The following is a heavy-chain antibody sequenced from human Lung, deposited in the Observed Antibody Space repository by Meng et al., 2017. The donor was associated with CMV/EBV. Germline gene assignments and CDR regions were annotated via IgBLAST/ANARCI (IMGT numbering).Heavy chain of an antibody. D-gene: IGHD2-2*02. J-gene: IGHJ4*02. CDR2: IIPIFGTA. CDR3: ARIGLCSGTTCYTGDYSSRHFDY. V-gene: IGHV1-69*05. CDR1: YA. Sequence: YAISWVRQAPGHGLEWMGGIIPIFGTANYAQNFQGRVTITTDESRSTAYMELSSLRSEDTAVYYCARIGLCSGTTCYTGDYSSRHFDYWGQGTLVTVSS.